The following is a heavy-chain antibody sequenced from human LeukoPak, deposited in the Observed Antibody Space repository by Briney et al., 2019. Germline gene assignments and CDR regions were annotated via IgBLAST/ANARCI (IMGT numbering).Heavy chain of an antibody. D-gene: IGHD3-22*01. V-gene: IGHV4-4*07. CDR1: GGSISSYY. CDR3: ARADPYSSGYYYNFDY. J-gene: IGHJ4*02. Sequence: SETLSLTCTVSGGSISSYYWSWIRQPAGKGLEWIGRIYTSGSTNYNPSLKSRVTMSVDTSKNQFSLKLSSVTAADTAVYYCARADPYSSGYYYNFDYWGQGTLVTVSS. CDR2: IYTSGST.